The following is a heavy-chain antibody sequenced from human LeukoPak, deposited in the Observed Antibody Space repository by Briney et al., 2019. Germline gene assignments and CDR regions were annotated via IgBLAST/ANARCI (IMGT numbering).Heavy chain of an antibody. V-gene: IGHV3-48*04. CDR2: ISSSSSTI. Sequence: PGGSLRLSCAASGFTFSSYSMNWVRQAPRKGLEWVSYISSSSSTIYYADSVKGRFTISRDNAKNSLYLQMNSLRAEDTAVYYCAGTRPPRYYYYYMDVWGKGTTVTVSS. D-gene: IGHD1-1*01. CDR3: AGTRPPRYYYYYMDV. J-gene: IGHJ6*03. CDR1: GFTFSSYS.